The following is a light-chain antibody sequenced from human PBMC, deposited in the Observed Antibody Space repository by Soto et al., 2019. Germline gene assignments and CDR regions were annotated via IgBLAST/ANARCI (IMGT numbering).Light chain of an antibody. CDR1: QNINNF. CDR3: QQSYRTPWT. J-gene: IGKJ1*01. CDR2: AAS. V-gene: IGKV1-39*01. Sequence: DIQMTQSPSSLSASVGDRVTIACRASQNINNFLNWYQQKPGKAPMLLISAASSLQSGVPSRFSGGGSGTDFALTISSLQPGDFGTCYCQQSYRTPWTFGQGTKVDSK.